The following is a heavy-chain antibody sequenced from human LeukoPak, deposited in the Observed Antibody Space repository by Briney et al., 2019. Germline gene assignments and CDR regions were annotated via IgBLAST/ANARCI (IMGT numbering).Heavy chain of an antibody. J-gene: IGHJ6*04. V-gene: IGHV4-59*01. D-gene: IGHD6-13*01. CDR2: IYYSGST. CDR3: ARAPAAGPRYYYGMDV. Sequence: SETLSLTCTVSGGSISGYYWSWIRQPPGKGLXXXXYIYYSGSTNYNPSLKSRVTISVDTSKNQFSLKLSSVTAADTAVYYCARAPAAGPRYYYGMDVWGKGTTVTVSS. CDR1: GGSISGYY.